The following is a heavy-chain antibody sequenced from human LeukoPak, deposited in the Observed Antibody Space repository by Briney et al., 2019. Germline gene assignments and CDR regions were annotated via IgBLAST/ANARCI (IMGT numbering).Heavy chain of an antibody. CDR1: XYTFTGYY. J-gene: IGHJ4*02. V-gene: IGHV1-2*02. D-gene: IGHD3-3*01. Sequence: XKASXYTFTGYYMHXVRQAPGQGVEWXGWINPNSGGTNYAQKFQGRVTITRDTSISTAYMELSTLRSYDTAVYYCARDPWYYDFWSGYYTGGYYFDYWGQGTLVTVSS. CDR2: INPNSGGT. CDR3: ARDPWYYDFWSGYYTGGYYFDY.